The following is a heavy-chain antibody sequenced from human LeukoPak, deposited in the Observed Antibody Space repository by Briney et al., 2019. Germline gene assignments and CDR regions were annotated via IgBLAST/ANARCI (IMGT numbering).Heavy chain of an antibody. J-gene: IGHJ4*02. CDR2: ISHSGST. D-gene: IGHD6-19*01. V-gene: IGHV4-38-2*02. Sequence: PSETLSLTCTVSDYSISSTYYWGWRRQPPGKGLEGIGSISHSGSTYYNPSLKSRLTISVNTSKNQISLKLRSVTAADSAVYYCTKDGSGWSRDYWGQGTLVTVSS. CDR1: DYSISSTYY. CDR3: TKDGSGWSRDY.